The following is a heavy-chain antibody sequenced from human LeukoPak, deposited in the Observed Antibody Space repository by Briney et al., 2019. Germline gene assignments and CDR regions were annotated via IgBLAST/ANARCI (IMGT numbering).Heavy chain of an antibody. CDR1: GESFSGYY. Sequence: SETLSLTCAVYGESFSGYYWSWIRQPPGKGLEWIGEINHSGSTNYNPSLKSRVTTSVDTSKNQFSLKLSSVTAADTAVYYCARHDRGVVIRPFAYWGQGTLVTVSS. J-gene: IGHJ4*02. V-gene: IGHV4-34*01. CDR2: INHSGST. CDR3: ARHDRGVVIRPFAY. D-gene: IGHD3-3*01.